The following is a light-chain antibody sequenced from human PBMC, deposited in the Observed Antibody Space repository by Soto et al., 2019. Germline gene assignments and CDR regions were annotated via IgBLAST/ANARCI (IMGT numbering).Light chain of an antibody. CDR1: SSNIGSNT. V-gene: IGLV1-44*01. CDR2: CDS. CDR3: ASWDESINGVV. Sequence: QSVLTQPPSASGTPGQRVTISCSGSSSNIGSNTVNWYQQLPGTAPKLLINCDSQRLSGVPDRCSGSRSGTSASPATSGVQYAEEADYSCASWDESINGVVFGGGTKLTVL. J-gene: IGLJ2*01.